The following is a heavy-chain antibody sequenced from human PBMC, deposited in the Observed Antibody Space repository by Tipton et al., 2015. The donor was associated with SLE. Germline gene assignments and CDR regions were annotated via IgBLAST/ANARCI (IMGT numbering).Heavy chain of an antibody. Sequence: TLSLTCTVSGGSLSSYYWSWIRQPAGKGLEWIGYIYYSGTANYNPSLKSRVTMSVDTSKNQFSLKLSSVTAADTAVYFCARGRIVGLGGFDYWGQGTLVSVSS. CDR3: ARGRIVGLGGFDY. V-gene: IGHV4-59*01. CDR2: IYYSGTA. D-gene: IGHD1-26*01. CDR1: GGSLSSYY. J-gene: IGHJ4*02.